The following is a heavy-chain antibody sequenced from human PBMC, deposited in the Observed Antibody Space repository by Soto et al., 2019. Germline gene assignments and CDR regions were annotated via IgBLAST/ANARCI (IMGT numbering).Heavy chain of an antibody. CDR3: TRDIGGKGAY. Sequence: LXRSCAASLFTFSIYWMHWVRQVPGKGLLWVSRIDEYGSTINYADSVKGRFTISRDNARNTLYLEMNSLRAEDTALYYCTRDIGGKGAYWGPGTLVTVSS. J-gene: IGHJ4*02. CDR2: IDEYGSTI. D-gene: IGHD3-10*01. CDR1: LFTFSIYW. V-gene: IGHV3-74*01.